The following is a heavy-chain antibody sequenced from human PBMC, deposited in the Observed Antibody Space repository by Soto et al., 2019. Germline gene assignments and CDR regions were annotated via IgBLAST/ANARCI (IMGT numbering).Heavy chain of an antibody. CDR2: ISTISTYA. J-gene: IGHJ6*02. D-gene: IGHD2-2*02. V-gene: IGHV3-21*01. Sequence: KPGGSLRLSCAASGFTFSMFDMTWVRQAPGKGLEWVSSISTISTYAYHADSVKGRFTISRDNAKNSLFLQMNSLRVEDTAVYYCARYGPVTTAIRLSGMDVWGQGTTVTVSS. CDR3: ARYGPVTTAIRLSGMDV. CDR1: GFTFSMFD.